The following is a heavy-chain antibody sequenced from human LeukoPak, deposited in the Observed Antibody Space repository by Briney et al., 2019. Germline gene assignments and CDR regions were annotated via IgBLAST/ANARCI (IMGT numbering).Heavy chain of an antibody. CDR3: ARNYYGSGSYLSFDY. CDR1: GYTFTGYY. D-gene: IGHD3-10*01. V-gene: IGHV1-2*04. Sequence: GASVKVSCKASGYTFTGYYMHWVRQAPGQGLEWMGWINPNSGGTNYAQKFQGWVTMTRDTSISTAYKELSRLRSDDTAVYYCARNYYGSGSYLSFDYWGQGTLVTVSS. J-gene: IGHJ4*02. CDR2: INPNSGGT.